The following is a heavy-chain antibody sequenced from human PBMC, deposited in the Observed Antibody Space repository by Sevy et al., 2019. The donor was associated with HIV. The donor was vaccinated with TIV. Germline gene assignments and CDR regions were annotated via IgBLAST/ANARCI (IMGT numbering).Heavy chain of an antibody. V-gene: IGHV3-30*04. Sequence: GGSLRLSCAASGFSFSNYAMHWVRQSPGKGLEWVAMISCDGINKDYADSVKGRFTLSRDNSKNTLFLQMNSLRAEDTALYYCARDLPHLLPWELSRGSDYWGQGTLVTVSS. CDR3: ARDLPHLLPWELSRGSDY. CDR2: ISCDGINK. CDR1: GFSFSNYA. D-gene: IGHD1-26*01. J-gene: IGHJ4*02.